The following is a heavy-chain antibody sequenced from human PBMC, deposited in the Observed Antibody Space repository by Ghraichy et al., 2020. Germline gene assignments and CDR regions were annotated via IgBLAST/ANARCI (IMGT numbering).Heavy chain of an antibody. CDR2: INGRTRDT. CDR3: AKESNVGMGGFDY. CDR1: GFTFRSHA. D-gene: IGHD3-16*01. V-gene: IGHV3-23*01. J-gene: IGHJ4*02. Sequence: GGSLRLSCESSGFTFRSHAMNWVLQAPGQGLEWVSGINGRTRDTFYADVVKGRFTISTDNSKSTLSLQMNSLRADDTAVYYCAKESNVGMGGFDYWGQGIQVTVSS.